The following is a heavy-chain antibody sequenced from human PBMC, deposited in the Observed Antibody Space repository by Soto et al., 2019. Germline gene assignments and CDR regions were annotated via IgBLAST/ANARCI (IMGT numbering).Heavy chain of an antibody. J-gene: IGHJ6*02. D-gene: IGHD1-26*01. CDR3: ARDRDSGSYRYYYYGMDV. CDR1: GFTFSSYS. CDR2: ISSSSSYI. V-gene: IGHV3-21*01. Sequence: GGSLRLSCAASGFTFSSYSMNWVRQAPGKGLEWVSSISSSSSYIYYADSVKGRFTISRDNAKNSLYLQMNSLRAEDTAVYYCARDRDSGSYRYYYYGMDVWGQGTTVTVSS.